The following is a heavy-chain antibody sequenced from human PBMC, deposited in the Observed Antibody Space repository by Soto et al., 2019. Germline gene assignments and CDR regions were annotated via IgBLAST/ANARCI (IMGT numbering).Heavy chain of an antibody. CDR3: AKCAVLSATSGGWCNWFGP. CDR1: DFTFRNYA. J-gene: IGHJ5*02. CDR2: IGASGAGT. Sequence: EVQLLESGGGLVQPGGSLRLSCTASDFTFRNYAMSWVRQAPGKGLEWVSAIGASGAGTHYSDSVKGRFTISRDNSKNTVYVKMNSLRAEDTGVYYCAKCAVLSATSGGWCNWFGPWGQGTLVTVSS. V-gene: IGHV3-23*01. D-gene: IGHD2-21*01.